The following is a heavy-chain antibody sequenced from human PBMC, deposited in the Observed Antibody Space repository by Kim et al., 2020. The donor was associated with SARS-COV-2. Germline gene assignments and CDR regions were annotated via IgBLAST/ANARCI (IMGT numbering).Heavy chain of an antibody. CDR1: GFTFSSYW. V-gene: IGHV3-7*01. Sequence: GGSLRLSCAASGFTFSSYWMSWVRQAPGKGLEWVANIKQDGSEKYYVDSVKGRFTISRDNSKNSLYLQMNSLRAEDTAVYYCASRCSGGSCYSGHAFDIWGQGTTVTVSS. D-gene: IGHD2-15*01. CDR2: IKQDGSEK. J-gene: IGHJ3*02. CDR3: ASRCSGGSCYSGHAFDI.